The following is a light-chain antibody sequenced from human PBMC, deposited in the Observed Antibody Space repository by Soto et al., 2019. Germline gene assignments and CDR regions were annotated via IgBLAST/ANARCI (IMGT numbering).Light chain of an antibody. Sequence: QSALTQPASVSGSPGQSITISCTGTSSDVGGYNYVSWYQQHPGKAPKLMIFDVSNRPSGVSNRFSGTKSGNTASLTISWLQAEDEADYYCSSYTRSSTLYVFGTGTKLTVL. CDR2: DVS. CDR1: SSDVGGYNY. V-gene: IGLV2-14*01. J-gene: IGLJ1*01. CDR3: SSYTRSSTLYV.